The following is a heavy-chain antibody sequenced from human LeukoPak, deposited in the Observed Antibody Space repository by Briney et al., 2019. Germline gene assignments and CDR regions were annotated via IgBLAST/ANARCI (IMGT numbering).Heavy chain of an antibody. V-gene: IGHV4-30-4*01. J-gene: IGHJ5*02. D-gene: IGHD4-17*01. CDR2: IYYSGST. CDR3: ASMTTVTHNWFDP. Sequence: LXLTXXVSGGSISSGDYYWSWIRQPPGKGLEWIGYIYYSGSTYYNPSLKSRVTISVDTSKNQFSLKLSSVTAADTAVYYCASMTTVTHNWFDPWGQGTLVTVSS. CDR1: GGSISSGDYY.